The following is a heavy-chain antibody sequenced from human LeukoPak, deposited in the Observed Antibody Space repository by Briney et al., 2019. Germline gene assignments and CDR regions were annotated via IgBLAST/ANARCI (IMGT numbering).Heavy chain of an antibody. J-gene: IGHJ3*02. CDR3: ARAGHFATYYDFWSGYSAFDI. V-gene: IGHV1-2*04. D-gene: IGHD3-3*01. CDR1: GYTFTGYY. CDR2: INPNSGGT. Sequence: ASVKVSCKASGYTFTGYYMHWVRQAPGQGPEWMGWINPNSGGTNYAQKFQGWVTMTRDTSISTAYMELSRLRSDDTAVYYCARAGHFATYYDFWSGYSAFDIWGQGTMVTVSS.